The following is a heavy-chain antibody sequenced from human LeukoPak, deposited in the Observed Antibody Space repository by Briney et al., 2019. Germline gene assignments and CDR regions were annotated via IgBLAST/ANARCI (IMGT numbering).Heavy chain of an antibody. D-gene: IGHD3-16*01. CDR2: IWYDGSNK. J-gene: IGHJ6*02. Sequence: PGRSLRLSCAASGFTFSSYGMHWVRQAPGKGLEGVAVIWYDGSNKYYADSVKGRFTISRDNSKNTLHLQMNSLRAEDTAVYYCARDLRDALGYYYGMDVWGQGTTVTVSS. CDR1: GFTFSSYG. CDR3: ARDLRDALGYYYGMDV. V-gene: IGHV3-33*01.